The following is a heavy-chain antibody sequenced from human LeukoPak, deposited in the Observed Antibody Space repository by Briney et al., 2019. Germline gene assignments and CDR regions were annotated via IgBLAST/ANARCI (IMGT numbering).Heavy chain of an antibody. CDR2: IKQDGSEK. Sequence: GGSLRLSCAASGFTFSSYWMSWVRQAPGKGLEWVANIKQDGSEKYYVDSVKGRFTISRDNAKDSLYLQMNSLRAEDTAVYYCARVSGGYDYVWYYYYGMDVWGQGTTATVSS. D-gene: IGHD5-12*01. J-gene: IGHJ6*02. CDR1: GFTFSSYW. CDR3: ARVSGGYDYVWYYYYGMDV. V-gene: IGHV3-7*01.